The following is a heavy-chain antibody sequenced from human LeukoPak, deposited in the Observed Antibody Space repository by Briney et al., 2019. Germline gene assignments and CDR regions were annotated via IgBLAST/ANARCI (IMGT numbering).Heavy chain of an antibody. Sequence: PGESLKISCKGSGYSFTSYWIGRVRQMPGKGLEWMGIIYPGDSDTRYSPSFQGQVTISADKSISTAYLQWSSLKASDTAMYYCARLADDYVWGSYRTVGYFDYWGQGTLVTVSS. CDR1: GYSFTSYW. J-gene: IGHJ4*02. CDR2: IYPGDSDT. V-gene: IGHV5-51*01. CDR3: ARLADDYVWGSYRTVGYFDY. D-gene: IGHD3-16*02.